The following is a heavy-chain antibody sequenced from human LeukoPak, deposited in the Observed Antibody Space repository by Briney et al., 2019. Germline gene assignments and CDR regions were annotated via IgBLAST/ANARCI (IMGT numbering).Heavy chain of an antibody. J-gene: IGHJ4*02. D-gene: IGHD6-6*01. CDR2: INSDGSST. CDR1: GFTFSKDD. Sequence: PGGSLRLSCAASGFTFSKDDFHWVRQAPGKGLVWVSRINSDGSSTSYADSVKGRFTISRDNAKNTLYLQMNSLRAEDTAVYYWARGNIAAPTFWGQGTLVTVSS. V-gene: IGHV3-74*01. CDR3: ARGNIAAPTF.